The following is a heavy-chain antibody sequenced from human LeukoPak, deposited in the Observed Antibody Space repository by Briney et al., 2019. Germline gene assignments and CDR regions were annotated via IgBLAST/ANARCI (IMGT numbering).Heavy chain of an antibody. CDR2: INPNSGGT. J-gene: IGHJ4*02. V-gene: IGHV1-2*02. Sequence: ASVKVSCKASGYTFTSYDINWVRQATGQGLEWMGWINPNSGGTYYAQKFQGRVTMTRDTSISTVYMELTRLRSDDTAVYYCARGARIAVAGPEGSFDYWGQGTLVTVSS. CDR1: GYTFTSYD. CDR3: ARGARIAVAGPEGSFDY. D-gene: IGHD6-19*01.